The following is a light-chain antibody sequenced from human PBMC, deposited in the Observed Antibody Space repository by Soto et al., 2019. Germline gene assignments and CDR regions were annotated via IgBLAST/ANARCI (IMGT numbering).Light chain of an antibody. CDR1: SGSIASNY. CDR2: EDN. Sequence: NFMLTQPHSVSESPGKTVTISCTRSSGSIASNYVQLYQQRPGSAPTTVIYEDNQRPSGVPDRFSDSIDSSSNSASLTISGLKTEDEADYYCQSYDSSNHVVFGGGTKLTVL. J-gene: IGLJ2*01. V-gene: IGLV6-57*04. CDR3: QSYDSSNHVV.